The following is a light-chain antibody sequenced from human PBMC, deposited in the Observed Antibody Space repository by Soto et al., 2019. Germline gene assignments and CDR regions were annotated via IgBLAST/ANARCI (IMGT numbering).Light chain of an antibody. Sequence: DIQMTQSPSSLSASVGDRVTITCRASQSISSYLNWYQQKPGKAPKLLIYAGSSLQSGVPSRFSGSGSETDLTLTISSLLPEDFATNYCQQSYSTPYTFGQGTELEIK. CDR1: QSISSY. J-gene: IGKJ2*01. CDR3: QQSYSTPYT. CDR2: AGS. V-gene: IGKV1-39*01.